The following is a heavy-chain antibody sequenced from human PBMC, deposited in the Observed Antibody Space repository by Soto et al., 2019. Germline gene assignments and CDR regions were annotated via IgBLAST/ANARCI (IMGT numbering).Heavy chain of an antibody. J-gene: IGHJ4*02. CDR3: ARHNYGDYGLDE. CDR1: GDSISSYY. D-gene: IGHD4-17*01. V-gene: IGHV4-59*08. CDR2: IYYSGST. Sequence: SETLSLTCTVSGDSISSYYWSWIRQPPGKGLEWIGYIYYSGSTNYNPSLKSRVTISVDTSKNQFSLKLSSVTAADTAVYYCARHNYGDYGLDEWGQGTLVTVSS.